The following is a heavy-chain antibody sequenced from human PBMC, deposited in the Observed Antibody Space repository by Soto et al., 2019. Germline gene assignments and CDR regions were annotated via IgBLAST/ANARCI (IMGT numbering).Heavy chain of an antibody. CDR2: VNHRGST. V-gene: IGHV4-34*01. Sequence: SETLSLTCAVYGGSFSNYFWSWIRQPPGKGLEWIGEVNHRGSTNSNPSLKGRVTISVDTSKNQFSLQLSSMTAADTAVYYCARGGPEVAARSFDYWGQGPLVTVSS. CDR3: ARGGPEVAARSFDY. D-gene: IGHD6-6*01. J-gene: IGHJ4*02. CDR1: GGSFSNYF.